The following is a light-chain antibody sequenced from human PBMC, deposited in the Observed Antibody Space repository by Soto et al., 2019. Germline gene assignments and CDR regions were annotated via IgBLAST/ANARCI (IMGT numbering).Light chain of an antibody. V-gene: IGKV3-20*01. CDR1: QSISNNF. Sequence: EIVLTQSPGTLSLSPGESAALSCRASQSISNNFLAWYQRKPGQAPRLLIYGASNRATDIPYRFSGSGSGTESTLTITRLEPDDFAVYYCQQYGGSPPTFGQGTTVEVK. CDR3: QQYGGSPPT. CDR2: GAS. J-gene: IGKJ1*01.